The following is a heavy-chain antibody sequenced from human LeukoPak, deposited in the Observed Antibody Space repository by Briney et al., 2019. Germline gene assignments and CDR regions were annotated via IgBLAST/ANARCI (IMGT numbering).Heavy chain of an antibody. V-gene: IGHV4-39*01. CDR2: IYYSGST. CDR3: AKHEGSYLDKSGYTFEY. J-gene: IGHJ4*02. Sequence: SETLSLTCTVSGGSISSGGYYWSWIRQHPGKGLEWIGYIYYSGSTYYNPSLKSRVTISVDTSRDQFSLKLSSVSAADRGIYYCAKHEGSYLDKSGYTFEYWGQGTLVTVSS. D-gene: IGHD3-22*01. CDR1: GGSISSGGYY.